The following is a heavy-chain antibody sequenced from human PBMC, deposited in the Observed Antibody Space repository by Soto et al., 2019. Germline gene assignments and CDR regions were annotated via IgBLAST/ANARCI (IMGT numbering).Heavy chain of an antibody. D-gene: IGHD6-25*01. CDR3: VKGQRALDT. J-gene: IGHJ5*02. Sequence: WGSLRLSCAASGFTFSGSYMDWVRQAPGKGLEWVGRIRNKANSYTTEYAASVKGRFTISRDDSKNSLSMHMNSLKSEDTAVYSCVKGQRALDTWGQGTLVTVSS. CDR2: IRNKANSYTT. CDR1: GFTFSGSY. V-gene: IGHV3-72*01.